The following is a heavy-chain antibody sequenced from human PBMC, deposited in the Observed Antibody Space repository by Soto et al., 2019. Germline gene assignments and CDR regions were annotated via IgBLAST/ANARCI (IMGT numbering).Heavy chain of an antibody. D-gene: IGHD5-12*01. V-gene: IGHV2-5*02. CDR1: GFSLSTSGAA. J-gene: IGHJ4*02. CDR3: AHLTRTWLHSDC. CDR2: IYWDDDK. Sequence: ITLKESGPTLVKPTQTLTLTCTFSGFSLSTSGAAVGWIRQPPGKALARLAFIYWDDDKRYRPSLKSRLTITKDTSKHQVVLTMTNMDPVDTATYYCAHLTRTWLHSDCWGQGTLVTVSS.